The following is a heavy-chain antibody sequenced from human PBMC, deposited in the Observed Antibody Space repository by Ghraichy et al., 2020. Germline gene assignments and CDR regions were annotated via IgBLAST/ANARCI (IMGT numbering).Heavy chain of an antibody. D-gene: IGHD1-26*01. Sequence: SETLSLTCTVSGGSISSSSYYWGWIRQPPWKGLEWIGSIYYSGSTYYNPSLKSRVTISVDTSKNQFSLKLSSVTAADTAVYYCARLFSGSYFDYWGQGTLVTVSS. J-gene: IGHJ4*02. CDR2: IYYSGST. CDR1: GGSISSSSYY. V-gene: IGHV4-39*01. CDR3: ARLFSGSYFDY.